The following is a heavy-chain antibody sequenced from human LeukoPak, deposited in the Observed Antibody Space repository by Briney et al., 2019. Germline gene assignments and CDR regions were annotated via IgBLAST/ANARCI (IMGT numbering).Heavy chain of an antibody. CDR3: AKLARWELPSLIQH. V-gene: IGHV3-30*02. CDR1: GFTFSSYG. D-gene: IGHD1-26*01. CDR2: IRYDGSNK. Sequence: GGSLRLSCAASGFTFSSYGMHWVRQAPGKGLEWVAFIRYDGSNKYYADSVKGRFTISRDNSKNTLYLQMNSLRAEDTAVYYCAKLARWELPSLIQHWGQGTLVTVSS. J-gene: IGHJ1*01.